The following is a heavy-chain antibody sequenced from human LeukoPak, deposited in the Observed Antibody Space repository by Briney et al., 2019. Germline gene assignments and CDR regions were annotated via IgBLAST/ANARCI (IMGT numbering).Heavy chain of an antibody. V-gene: IGHV4-34*01. J-gene: IGHJ4*02. CDR1: GGSFSGYY. CDR2: INHSGST. CDR3: ARSYTDYAVSFFDH. D-gene: IGHD4-17*01. Sequence: PSETLSLTCAVYGGSFSGYYWSWIRQPPGKGLEWIGEINHSGSTNYNPSLKSRVTISVDTSKNQFSLKLSSVTAADTAVYYCARSYTDYAVSFFDHWGQGALVTVSS.